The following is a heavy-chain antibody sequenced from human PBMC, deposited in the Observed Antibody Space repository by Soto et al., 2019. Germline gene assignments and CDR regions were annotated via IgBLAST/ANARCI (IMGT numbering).Heavy chain of an antibody. V-gene: IGHV4-34*01. J-gene: IGHJ4*01. CDR3: ARDKITGLFDY. Sequence: SETLSLTCAVYGGSFSGYYWTWIRQPPGTGLEWIGEINHSGSTNYNPSLKSRVTISVDTSKNQFSLKLTSVTAADTAVYYCARDKITGLFDYWGQEPWSQSP. CDR2: INHSGST. D-gene: IGHD2-8*02. CDR1: GGSFSGYY.